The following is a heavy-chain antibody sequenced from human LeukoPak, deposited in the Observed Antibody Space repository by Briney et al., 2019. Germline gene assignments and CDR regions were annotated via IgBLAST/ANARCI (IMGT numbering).Heavy chain of an antibody. CDR1: DGSFSGYH. J-gene: IGHJ3*02. V-gene: IGHV4-34*01. Sequence: SETLSLTCSVSDGSFSGYHWGWIRQSPGKGLEWIGEIHRSGRIDYNPSLKSRVTISLDMSKSQFSLRLTSVTAADTALYYCARGTGSASFSDAYDIWGQGTMVSVSS. CDR3: ARGTGSASFSDAYDI. D-gene: IGHD6-25*01. CDR2: IHRSGRI.